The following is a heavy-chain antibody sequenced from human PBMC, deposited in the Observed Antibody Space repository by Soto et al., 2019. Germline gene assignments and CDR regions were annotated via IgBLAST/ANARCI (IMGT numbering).Heavy chain of an antibody. V-gene: IGHV1-3*01. CDR3: ARDRCTNGGCYRSFGY. Sequence: ASVKVSCKASGYTFTSYAMHWVRQAPGQRLEWMGWINAGNGNTKYSQKFQGRVTITRDTSASTAYMELSSLRSKDTAVYYCARDRCTNGGCYRSFGYWGQGTLVTVSS. J-gene: IGHJ4*02. CDR2: INAGNGNT. CDR1: GYTFTSYA. D-gene: IGHD2-8*01.